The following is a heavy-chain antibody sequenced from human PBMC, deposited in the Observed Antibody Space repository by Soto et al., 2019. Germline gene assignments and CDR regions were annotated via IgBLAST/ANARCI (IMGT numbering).Heavy chain of an antibody. CDR1: GGSFSAYY. CDR2: INHSGST. Sequence: QVQLQQWGAGLLKPSETLSLTCAVYGGSFSAYYWTWIRQPPGTGLEWIGEINHSGSTNYNPSLKSRVTMSVATSKNQFSLKLTSVTAADTAVYFCARDKITGLFDYWGQGTLVTVSS. CDR3: ARDKITGLFDY. J-gene: IGHJ4*02. D-gene: IGHD2-8*02. V-gene: IGHV4-34*01.